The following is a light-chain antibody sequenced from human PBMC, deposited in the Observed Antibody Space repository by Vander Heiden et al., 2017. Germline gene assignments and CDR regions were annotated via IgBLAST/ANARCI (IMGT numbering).Light chain of an antibody. CDR1: ALPKQY. Sequence: SYELTQPPSVSVSPGQTARITCSGDALPKQYAYWYQQKPGQAPVLVIYKDSERPSGIPERFSGSSSGTTVTLTIGGVQAEDEADYYCQSADSSGTSYVVFGGGTKLTVL. CDR2: KDS. V-gene: IGLV3-25*03. J-gene: IGLJ2*01. CDR3: QSADSSGTSYVV.